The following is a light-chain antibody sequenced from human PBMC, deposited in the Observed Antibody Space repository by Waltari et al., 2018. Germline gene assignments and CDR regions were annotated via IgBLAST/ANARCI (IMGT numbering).Light chain of an antibody. Sequence: VLTQSPGPLSLSPGERATLSCRASQSVSSSYFAWYHQKPGQSPRLLIYGASSRATGIPDRFSGSGSGTDFTLTISRLEPEDFAVYYCQQYGTSSYTFGQGTKLEI. J-gene: IGKJ2*01. CDR2: GAS. V-gene: IGKV3-20*01. CDR1: QSVSSSY. CDR3: QQYGTSSYT.